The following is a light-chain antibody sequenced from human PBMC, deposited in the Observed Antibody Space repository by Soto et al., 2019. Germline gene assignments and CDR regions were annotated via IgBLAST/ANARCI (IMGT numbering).Light chain of an antibody. CDR1: QSFITW. J-gene: IGKJ2*01. Sequence: DIQMTQSPSTLSASVGDRLTITCRASQSFITWLAWYQQKPGKAPKLLISKVSSLERGVPSMFIGSGSGSDFTLTISSLQPDDFATYYCQKYKSYPYTFGQGTKLDIK. V-gene: IGKV1-5*03. CDR3: QKYKSYPYT. CDR2: KVS.